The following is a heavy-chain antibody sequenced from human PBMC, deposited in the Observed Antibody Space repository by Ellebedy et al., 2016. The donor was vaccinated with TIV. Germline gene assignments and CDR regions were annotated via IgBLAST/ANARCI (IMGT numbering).Heavy chain of an antibody. V-gene: IGHV3-11*06. CDR3: ARADYYDSSGYYY. J-gene: IGHJ4*02. D-gene: IGHD3-22*01. CDR2: ISSSSSCT. CDR1: GFTFSDYY. Sequence: GESLKISCAASGFTFSDYYMSLIRQAPGKGLEWVSYISSSSSCTNYADSVKGRFTISRDNANNALYLQMNSLRAEDTAVYYCARADYYDSSGYYYWGQGTLVTVSS.